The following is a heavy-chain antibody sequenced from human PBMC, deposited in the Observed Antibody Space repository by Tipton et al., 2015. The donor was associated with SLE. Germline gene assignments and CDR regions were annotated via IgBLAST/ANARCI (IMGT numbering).Heavy chain of an antibody. V-gene: IGHV4-38-2*02. D-gene: IGHD3-16*01. Sequence: TLSLTCTVSGYSISSGYYWGWIRQSPGKGLEWIGSIYHSGGTYYNPSLKSRVTISVDRSKSQFSLKLSSVTAADTAVYYCAREWGDAFDIWGQGTMVTVSS. CDR1: GYSISSGYY. CDR2: IYHSGGT. J-gene: IGHJ3*02. CDR3: AREWGDAFDI.